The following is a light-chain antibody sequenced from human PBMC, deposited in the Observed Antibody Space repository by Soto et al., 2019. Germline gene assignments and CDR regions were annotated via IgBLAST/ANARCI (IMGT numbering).Light chain of an antibody. CDR2: GAS. V-gene: IGKV3-20*01. CDR1: QSVSSSY. Sequence: EIVLTQSPGTLSLSPGERATLSCRASQSVSSSYLAWYQQKPGQAPRLLIYGASSRATGIPDSFSGSGSGTDFTLTIIRLEPEDFAVYYCQQYGSSPPEYTFGQGTKLEIK. J-gene: IGKJ2*01. CDR3: QQYGSSPPEYT.